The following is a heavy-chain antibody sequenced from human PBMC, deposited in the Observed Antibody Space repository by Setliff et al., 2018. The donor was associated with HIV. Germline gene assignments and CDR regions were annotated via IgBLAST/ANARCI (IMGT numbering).Heavy chain of an antibody. CDR2: IYKNGST. J-gene: IGHJ5*02. D-gene: IGHD4-4*01. CDR3: ARDLTSNSNGLEP. Sequence: PSETLSLTCSVSGGSIGSDGYFWNWIRQHPGKGLEWIGCIYKNGSTLNNPYLESRLIMSVDPSENQFSLKLTSVTAADKAIYYCARDLTSNSNGLEPWGQGTQVTVSS. V-gene: IGHV4-31*03. CDR1: GGSIGSDGYF.